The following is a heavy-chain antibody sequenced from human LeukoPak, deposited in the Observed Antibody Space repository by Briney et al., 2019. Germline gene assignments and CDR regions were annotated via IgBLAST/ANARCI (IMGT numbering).Heavy chain of an antibody. V-gene: IGHV3-7*05. CDR3: AKDWAVTPRRGDAFDI. CDR2: IREDGGEK. J-gene: IGHJ3*02. Sequence: GGSLRLSCAVSGLTFGTSRMSWVRQAPGKGLEWVANIREDGGEKNYVDSVKGRFTISRDNSKNSLYVQMNSLRTEDTALYYCAKDWAVTPRRGDAFDIWGQGTMVTVSS. CDR1: GLTFGTSR. D-gene: IGHD4-17*01.